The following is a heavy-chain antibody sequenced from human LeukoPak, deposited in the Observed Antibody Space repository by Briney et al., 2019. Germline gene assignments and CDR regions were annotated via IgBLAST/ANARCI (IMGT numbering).Heavy chain of an antibody. Sequence: ASVKVSCKASGYTFTDYYIHWVRQAPGQGLEWMGWINPNSGGTNYPQKFQGRVTVTRDTSISTAYMKLSRLTSDDTAIYYCARFQASEFRGFDHWGQGTLITVSS. D-gene: IGHD3-10*01. CDR1: GYTFTDYY. CDR3: ARFQASEFRGFDH. J-gene: IGHJ4*02. CDR2: INPNSGGT. V-gene: IGHV1-2*02.